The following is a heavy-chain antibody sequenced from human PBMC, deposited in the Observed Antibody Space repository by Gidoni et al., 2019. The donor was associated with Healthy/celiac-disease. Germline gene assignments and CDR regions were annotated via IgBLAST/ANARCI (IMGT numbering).Heavy chain of an antibody. CDR1: GFTFSSYS. V-gene: IGHV3-21*01. CDR3: ARDGVIGCTNGVCYPPRSLDY. J-gene: IGHJ4*02. CDR2: ISSSSSYI. D-gene: IGHD2-8*01. Sequence: EVQLVESGGGLVKPGGSLRLSCAASGFTFSSYSMNWVRQAPGKGLEWVSSISSSSSYIYYADSVKGRFTISRDNAKNSLYLQMNSLRAEDTAVYYCARDGVIGCTNGVCYPPRSLDYWGQGTLVTVSS.